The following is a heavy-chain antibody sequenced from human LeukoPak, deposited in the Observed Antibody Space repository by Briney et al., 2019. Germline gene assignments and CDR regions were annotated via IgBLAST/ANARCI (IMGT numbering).Heavy chain of an antibody. Sequence: SETLSLTCTVSGGSISSYYWSWIRQPAGKGLEWIGSIYYSGSTYYNPSLKSRVTISVDTSKNQFSLKLSSVTAADTAVYYCASSYYYGSGSYYSRPRRQFDYWGQGTLVTVSS. D-gene: IGHD3-10*01. CDR3: ASSYYYGSGSYYSRPRRQFDY. CDR1: GGSISSYY. CDR2: IYYSGST. J-gene: IGHJ4*02. V-gene: IGHV4-59*05.